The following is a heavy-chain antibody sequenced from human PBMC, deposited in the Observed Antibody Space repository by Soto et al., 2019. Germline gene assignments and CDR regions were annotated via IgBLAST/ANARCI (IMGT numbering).Heavy chain of an antibody. CDR1: GGSISSSSYY. J-gene: IGHJ5*02. CDR2: IYYSGST. Sequence: QLQLQESGPGLVKPSETLSLTCTVSGGSISSSSYYWGWIRQPPGKELEWIGSIYYSGSTYYNPPLKSRVTISVDTSKNQFSLKLSSVTAADTAVYYCARHPGYQLPKHNWFDPWGQGTLVTVSS. V-gene: IGHV4-39*01. D-gene: IGHD2-2*01. CDR3: ARHPGYQLPKHNWFDP.